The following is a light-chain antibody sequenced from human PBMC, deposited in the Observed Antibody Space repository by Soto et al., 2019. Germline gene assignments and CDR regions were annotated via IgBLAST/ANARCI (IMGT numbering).Light chain of an antibody. J-gene: IGLJ2*01. CDR1: SSDVGGYNY. V-gene: IGLV2-8*01. CDR2: EVT. CDR3: SSYAGSNSVL. Sequence: QSALTQPPSASGSPGQSVTISCTGMSSDVGGYNYVSWYQQHPGKAPKLMIYEVTKRPSGVPDRFSGSKSGNTASLTVSGLQAEDEVDYYCSSYAGSNSVLFGGGTQLTVL.